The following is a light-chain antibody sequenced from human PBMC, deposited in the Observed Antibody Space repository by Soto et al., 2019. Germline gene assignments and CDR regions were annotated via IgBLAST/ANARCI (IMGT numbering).Light chain of an antibody. V-gene: IGKV3-15*01. CDR1: QSVSSN. J-gene: IGKJ1*01. Sequence: EIVLTQSPGTLSVSPGERATPSCRASQSVSSNLAWYQQKPGQAPRLLIYGAFTRATGIPARFSGSGSGTEFTLSISSLQSEDFAVYYCQQYNNWPPWTFGQGTKVDIK. CDR3: QQYNNWPPWT. CDR2: GAF.